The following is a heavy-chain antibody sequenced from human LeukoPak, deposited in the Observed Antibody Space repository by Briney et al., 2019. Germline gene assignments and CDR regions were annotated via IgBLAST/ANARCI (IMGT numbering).Heavy chain of an antibody. CDR3: AGGAVVPAAMSPYYYYGMDV. CDR1: GYTFTSYD. J-gene: IGHJ6*02. Sequence: VASVKVSCKASGYTFTSYDINWVRQATGQGLEWMGWMNPNSGNTGYAQKFQGRVTMTRNTSISTAYMELSSLRSEDTAVYYCAGGAVVPAAMSPYYYYGMDVWGQGTTVTVSS. CDR2: MNPNSGNT. D-gene: IGHD2-2*01. V-gene: IGHV1-8*01.